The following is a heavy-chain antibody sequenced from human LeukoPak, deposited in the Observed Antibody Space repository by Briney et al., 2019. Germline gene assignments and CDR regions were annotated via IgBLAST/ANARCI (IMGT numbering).Heavy chain of an antibody. J-gene: IGHJ4*02. CDR1: GGSISSGDYY. D-gene: IGHD2-2*02. CDR2: IYYSGST. CDR3: ASTKRGKYCSSTSCYIFDY. V-gene: IGHV4-30-4*01. Sequence: SQTLSLICTVSGGSISSGDYYWSWIRQPPGKGLEWIGYIYYSGSTYYNPPLKSRVTISVDTSKNQFSLKLSSVTAADTAVYYCASTKRGKYCSSTSCYIFDYWGQGTLVTVSS.